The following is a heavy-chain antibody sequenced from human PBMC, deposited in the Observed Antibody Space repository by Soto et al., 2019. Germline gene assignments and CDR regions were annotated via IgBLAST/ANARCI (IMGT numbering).Heavy chain of an antibody. CDR3: DFDLWSGPDHFDY. CDR2: ISGSGGST. V-gene: IGHV3-23*01. CDR1: GFTFSSYA. Sequence: EVQLLESGGGLVQPGGSLRLSCAASGFTFSSYAMSWVRQAPGKGLEWVSAISGSGGSTYYADSVKGRFTISRDNSKNTLYLQMNSLRAEDTAVYYCDFDLWSGPDHFDYWGQGTLVTVSS. J-gene: IGHJ4*02. D-gene: IGHD3-3*01.